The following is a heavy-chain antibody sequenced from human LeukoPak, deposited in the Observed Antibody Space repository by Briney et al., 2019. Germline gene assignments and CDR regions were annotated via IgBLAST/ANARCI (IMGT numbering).Heavy chain of an antibody. D-gene: IGHD4-11*01. Sequence: SETLSLTCTVSGGSISAYYWSWIRQPPGKGLEWIGRIYTSGSTNYNPSLKSRVTISVDTSKNQFSLKLSSVTAADTAVYYCARIDDYSNYAYWGQGTLVTVSS. CDR3: ARIDDYSNYAY. CDR1: GGSISAYY. V-gene: IGHV4-4*08. J-gene: IGHJ4*02. CDR2: IYTSGST.